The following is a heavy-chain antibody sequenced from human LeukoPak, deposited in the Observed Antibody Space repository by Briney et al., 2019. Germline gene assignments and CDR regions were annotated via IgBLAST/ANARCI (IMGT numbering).Heavy chain of an antibody. CDR1: GGSFSGYY. J-gene: IGHJ4*02. CDR3: ARGHDYDILTGYYRSFDY. Sequence: SETLSLTCAVYGGSFSGYYWSWIRQPPGKGLEWIGEINFSGSTNYNPSLKSRVTISVDTSKNQFSLKLNSVTAADTAVYYCARGHDYDILTGYYRSFDYWGQGTLVTVSS. CDR2: INFSGST. D-gene: IGHD3-9*01. V-gene: IGHV4-34*01.